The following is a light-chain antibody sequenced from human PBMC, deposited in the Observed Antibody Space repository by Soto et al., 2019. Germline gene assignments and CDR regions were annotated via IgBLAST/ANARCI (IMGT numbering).Light chain of an antibody. CDR2: GAS. Sequence: EIVLMQSPGTLSLSPGERATLSCRASQTLRRTYIAWYQQKPGQAPRVLMYGASKRATGIPDRFSGSGSGTDFSLTISRLEPEDFAVYYCHQYDNAPQTYGQGTKVDIK. CDR3: HQYDNAPQT. V-gene: IGKV3-20*01. CDR1: QTLRRTY. J-gene: IGKJ2*01.